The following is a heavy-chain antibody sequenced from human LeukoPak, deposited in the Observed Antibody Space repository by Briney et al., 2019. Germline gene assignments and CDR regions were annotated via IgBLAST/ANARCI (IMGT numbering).Heavy chain of an antibody. CDR3: ARSYNWLLAPGWFDP. D-gene: IGHD3-9*01. CDR1: GGTFSSYA. J-gene: IGHJ5*02. Sequence: GASVKVSCKASGGTFSSYAISWVRQAPGQGLEWMGRIIPILGIANYAQKFQGRVTITADKSTSTAYMELSSLRSEDTAVYYCARSYNWLLAPGWFDPWGQGTLVTVSS. V-gene: IGHV1-69*04. CDR2: IIPILGIA.